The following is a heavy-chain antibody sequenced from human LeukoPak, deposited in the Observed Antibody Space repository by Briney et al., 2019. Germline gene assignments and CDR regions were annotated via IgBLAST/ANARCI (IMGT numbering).Heavy chain of an antibody. D-gene: IGHD6-19*01. CDR3: AMGTQWLDRLFLNLPAQFDY. V-gene: IGHV1-2*02. J-gene: IGHJ4*02. Sequence: GASVKVSCKASGYTFTGYYMHWVRQAPGQGLEWMGCINRNSGGTNYAQKFQGRVTMTRDTSISTAYMELSRLRSDDTAVYYCAMGTQWLDRLFLNLPAQFDYWGQGTLVTVSS. CDR1: GYTFTGYY. CDR2: INRNSGGT.